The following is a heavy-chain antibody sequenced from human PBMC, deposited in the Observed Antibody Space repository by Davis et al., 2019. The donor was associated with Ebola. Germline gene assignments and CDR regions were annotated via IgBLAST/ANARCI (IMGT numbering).Heavy chain of an antibody. J-gene: IGHJ6*04. Sequence: GESLKISCAASGFTFSSYSMNWVRQAPGKGLEWVSDISSSSSTIYYADSVKGRFTISRDNAKNTLYVQRNRLRNEDTAVYYCARGIVVAGYYYYGLDVWGKGTTVTVSS. CDR3: ARGIVVAGYYYYGLDV. V-gene: IGHV3-48*02. CDR1: GFTFSSYS. D-gene: IGHD6-19*01. CDR2: ISSSSSTI.